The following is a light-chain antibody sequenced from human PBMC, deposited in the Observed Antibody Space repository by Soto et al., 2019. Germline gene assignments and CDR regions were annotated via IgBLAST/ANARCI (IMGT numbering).Light chain of an antibody. Sequence: IGVTQSPATLSLTPGETATLSCRASQRVSTYLAWYQQKPGQAPRLLIYDASNGATGIPARFSGSGSGTDFTLTSSSLEHEDFAVYYCQQRSNWPPFTFGQGTLLEVK. V-gene: IGKV3-11*01. CDR2: DAS. CDR3: QQRSNWPPFT. CDR1: QRVSTY. J-gene: IGKJ5*01.